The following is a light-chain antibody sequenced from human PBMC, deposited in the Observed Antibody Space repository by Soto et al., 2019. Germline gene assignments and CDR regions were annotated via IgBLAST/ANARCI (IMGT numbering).Light chain of an antibody. CDR2: TLP. Sequence: DIVMTQTPLSLPVTPGEPAPISYRSSQSLLDSYYGNTYLDWYLHKPGQSPQLLIYTLPYRAAVIPHRFSGSESVSDFKLEITGLEAEAVGVYYYMQHIEFPFTFGPGTKVDI. CDR1: QSLLDSYYGNTY. V-gene: IGKV2-40*01. J-gene: IGKJ3*01. CDR3: MQHIEFPFT.